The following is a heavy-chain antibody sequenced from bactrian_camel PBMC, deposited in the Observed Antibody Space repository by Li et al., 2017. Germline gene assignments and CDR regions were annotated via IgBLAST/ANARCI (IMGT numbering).Heavy chain of an antibody. D-gene: IGHD4*01. Sequence: VQLVESGGGSAQAGGSLRLSCAASGYAYNSYSIGWFRQAPGKGLEWVSSITSGGGTTYYGDSVKGRFTISRDNAKNTVYLQMNSLKPEDTAVYYCVRDGGSATIVPADFGYWGQGTQVTVS. J-gene: IGHJ6*01. CDR2: ITSGGGTT. CDR3: VRDGGSATIVPADFGY. V-gene: IGHV3S40*01. CDR1: GYAYNSYS.